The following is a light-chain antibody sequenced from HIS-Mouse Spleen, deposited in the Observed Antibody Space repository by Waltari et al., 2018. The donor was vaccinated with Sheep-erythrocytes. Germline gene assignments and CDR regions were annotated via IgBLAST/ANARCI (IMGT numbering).Light chain of an antibody. CDR2: DVS. Sequence: QSALTQPRSVSGSPGQSVTIPCTGTTSDVGGYNSVSWYQPHPCKAPTLMIYDVSKRPSGVPDRFSGSKSGNTASLTISGLQAEDEADYYCCSYAGSYNYVFGTGTKVTVL. CDR3: CSYAGSYNYV. J-gene: IGLJ1*01. V-gene: IGLV2-11*01. CDR1: TSDVGGYNS.